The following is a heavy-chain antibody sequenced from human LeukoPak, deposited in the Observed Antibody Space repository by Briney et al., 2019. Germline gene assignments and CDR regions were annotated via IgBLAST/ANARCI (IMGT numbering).Heavy chain of an antibody. Sequence: GGSLRLSCAASGFTFTSHALNWVRQAPGGGLEWVSAISGSAGDTHYADSVKGRLTISRDNSKGTLYLQINSLRVDDTAVYYCAKVVNYGLDPFDHWGQGILVTVSS. V-gene: IGHV3-23*01. CDR2: ISGSAGDT. CDR3: AKVVNYGLDPFDH. J-gene: IGHJ4*02. CDR1: GFTFTSHA. D-gene: IGHD5-24*01.